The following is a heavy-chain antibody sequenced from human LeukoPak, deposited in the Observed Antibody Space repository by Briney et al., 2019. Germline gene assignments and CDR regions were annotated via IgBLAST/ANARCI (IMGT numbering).Heavy chain of an antibody. CDR2: ISHDGSNT. D-gene: IGHD6-19*01. CDR3: AKEMKPWLHFDC. J-gene: IGHJ4*01. V-gene: IGHV3-30*18. CDR1: GFIFSTYG. Sequence: TGGSLRLSCAASGFIFSTYGMHWVRQAPGKGLEWVAVISHDGSNTDYTDSVKGRFTISRDNSKNTLYLQMSSLRAEDTAVYYCAKEMKPWLHFDCWGQGTLVTVSS.